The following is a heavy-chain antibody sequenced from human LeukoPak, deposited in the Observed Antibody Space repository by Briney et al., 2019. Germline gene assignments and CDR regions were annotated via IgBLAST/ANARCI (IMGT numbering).Heavy chain of an antibody. CDR3: AKRTAETVGYFDF. CDR2: ISAGDST. CDR1: GFTFSSYA. J-gene: IGHJ4*02. V-gene: IGHV3-23*01. Sequence: GGSLRLSCAASGFTFSSYAMSWVRQAPGKGLEWVSTISAGDSTYYPDSVKGRFIISRDNSKNTLYLQMNSLRAEDTAVYYCAKRTAETVGYFDFWGQGTLVTVSS. D-gene: IGHD4-23*01.